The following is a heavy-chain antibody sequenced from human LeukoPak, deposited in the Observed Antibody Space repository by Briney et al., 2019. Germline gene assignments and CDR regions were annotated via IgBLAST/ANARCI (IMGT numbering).Heavy chain of an antibody. CDR2: MNPNSGNT. D-gene: IGHD1-7*01. Sequence: GASVKVSCKASGYTFTSYDINWVRQATGQGLEWMGWMNPNSGNTGYAQKFQGRVTMTRNTSISTAYMELSSLRSEDTAVYYCARGWNYGRVRYYYYMDVWGKGTTVTVSS. CDR1: GYTFTSYD. J-gene: IGHJ6*03. CDR3: ARGWNYGRVRYYYYMDV. V-gene: IGHV1-8*01.